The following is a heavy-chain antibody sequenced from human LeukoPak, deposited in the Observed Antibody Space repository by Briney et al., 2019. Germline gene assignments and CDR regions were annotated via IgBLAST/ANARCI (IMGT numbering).Heavy chain of an antibody. D-gene: IGHD6-13*01. Sequence: GGSLRLSCAASGFTFDDYGMHWVRQAPGKGLEWVSSISWNSASVGYVDSVKGRFTISRDNAKNSLYLQMNSPRAEDTALYYCAKDYGYSSSWYDYWGQGTLVTVSS. J-gene: IGHJ4*02. CDR2: ISWNSASV. V-gene: IGHV3-9*01. CDR1: GFTFDDYG. CDR3: AKDYGYSSSWYDY.